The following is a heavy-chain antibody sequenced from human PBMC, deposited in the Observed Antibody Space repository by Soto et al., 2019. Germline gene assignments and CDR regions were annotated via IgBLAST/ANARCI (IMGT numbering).Heavy chain of an antibody. CDR2: INYSGNT. CDR3: ARIPTRGDVDYFDY. Sequence: KSSETLSLTCTVSGGSVSSYYWSWIRQPPGKGLEWIGYINYSGNTNYNPSLKSRVTISIETSKNQFSLKLSSVTAADTAIYFCARIPTRGDVDYFDYWGQGTLVTVSS. D-gene: IGHD5-12*01. CDR1: GGSVSSYY. V-gene: IGHV4-59*08. J-gene: IGHJ4*02.